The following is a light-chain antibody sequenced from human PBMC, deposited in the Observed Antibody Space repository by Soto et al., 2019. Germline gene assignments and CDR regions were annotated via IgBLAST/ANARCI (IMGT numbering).Light chain of an antibody. CDR3: SSYTSSSTLAV. Sequence: QSALTQPASVSGSPGQSITISCTGTSSDVGGYNYVSWYQQHPGKAPKLMIYEVSNWPSGVSNRFSGSKSGNTASLTISGLQAEDEADYYCSSYTSSSTLAVFGGGTKLTVL. CDR1: SSDVGGYNY. J-gene: IGLJ2*01. V-gene: IGLV2-14*01. CDR2: EVS.